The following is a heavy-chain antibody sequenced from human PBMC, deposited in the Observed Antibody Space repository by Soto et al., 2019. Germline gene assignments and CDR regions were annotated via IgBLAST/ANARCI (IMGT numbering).Heavy chain of an antibody. CDR2: ISGDGGST. CDR1: RFTFSDYT. CDR3: VKAVFSGYFYVPFDY. Sequence: GGSLRLSCSASRFTFSDYTMHWVRQAPGKGLEYVSAISGDGGSTYYADSVKDRFTISRDNSKNTLYLQMSSLRTEDTAAYFCVKAVFSGYFYVPFDYWGQGNLVTVSS. J-gene: IGHJ4*02. D-gene: IGHD3-22*01. V-gene: IGHV3-64D*06.